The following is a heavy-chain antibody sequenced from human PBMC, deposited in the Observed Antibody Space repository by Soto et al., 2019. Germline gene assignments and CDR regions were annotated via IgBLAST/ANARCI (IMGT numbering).Heavy chain of an antibody. Sequence: GGSLRLSCAASGFTFTNAWMSWVRQAPGKGLEWVGRIKSKTDGGTTDYAAPVKGRFTISRDDSKNTLYLQMNSLKTEDTAVYYCTTARGTYGAEYFQHWGQGTQVTVS. J-gene: IGHJ1*01. V-gene: IGHV3-15*01. CDR2: IKSKTDGGTT. CDR1: GFTFTNAW. D-gene: IGHD4-17*01. CDR3: TTARGTYGAEYFQH.